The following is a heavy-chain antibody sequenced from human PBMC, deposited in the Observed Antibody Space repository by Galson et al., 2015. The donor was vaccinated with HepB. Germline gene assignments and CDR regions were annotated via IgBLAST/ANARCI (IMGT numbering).Heavy chain of an antibody. D-gene: IGHD5-24*01. CDR3: ARDLGGVDGDGLDV. J-gene: IGHJ6*02. V-gene: IGHV3-33*01. CDR2: IWSDGRNE. Sequence: SLRLSCAASGFTFGYHGMHWVRQAPGKGLEWVAVIWSDGRNEHYADSVKGRFTISRDNSKNTLYLQMNSLRDDDTAVYYCARDLGGVDGDGLDVGGQGSAVTVSS. CDR1: GFTFGYHG.